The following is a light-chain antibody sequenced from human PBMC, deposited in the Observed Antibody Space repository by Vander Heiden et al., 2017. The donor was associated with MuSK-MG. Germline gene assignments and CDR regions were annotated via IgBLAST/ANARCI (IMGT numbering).Light chain of an antibody. CDR1: TGAVTSGHL. J-gene: IGLJ3*02. V-gene: IGLV7-46*01. CDR3: LLSYSGTRV. CDR2: DTD. Sequence: QAVVTQEPSLTVSPGGTVTLTCGSNTGAVTSGHLPFWFQQKPGQAPKTLIYDTDNKHSWTPGRFSGSLLGGKAALTLSGAQPEDEADYYCLLSYSGTRVFGGGTKLTVL.